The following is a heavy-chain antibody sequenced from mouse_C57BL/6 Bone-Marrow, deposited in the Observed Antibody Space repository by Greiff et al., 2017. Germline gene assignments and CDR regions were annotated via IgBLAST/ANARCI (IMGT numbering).Heavy chain of an antibody. V-gene: IGHV5-6*01. D-gene: IGHD2-3*01. CDR1: GFTFSSYG. CDR3: ARMMVAWFAY. J-gene: IGHJ3*01. CDR2: ISSGGSYT. Sequence: EVRLMESGGDLVKPGGSLKLSCAASGFTFSSYGMSWVRPTPDKRLEWVATISSGGSYTYYPDSVKGRFTISRDNAKNTLYLQMSSLKSEDTAMYYCARMMVAWFAYWGQGTLVTVSA.